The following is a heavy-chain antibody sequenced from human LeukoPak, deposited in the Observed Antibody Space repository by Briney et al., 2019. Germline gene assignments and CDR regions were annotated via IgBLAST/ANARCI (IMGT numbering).Heavy chain of an antibody. J-gene: IGHJ5*01. Sequence: PSETLSLTCTVSGDSITSYSWSWIRQPPGKGLGWIGYIYYTGSTHFNPSLKSRVTISVDTSKNQFSLKLNSVTAADTAVYYCARDLDGDYGGWFDSWGPGTLVTVSS. CDR2: IYYTGST. V-gene: IGHV4-59*01. CDR3: ARDLDGDYGGWFDS. D-gene: IGHD4-17*01. CDR1: GDSITSYS.